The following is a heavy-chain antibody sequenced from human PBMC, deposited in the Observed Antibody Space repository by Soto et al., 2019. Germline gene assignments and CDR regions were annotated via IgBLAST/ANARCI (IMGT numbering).Heavy chain of an antibody. CDR3: ARSPDIVVDPGATGGVDV. J-gene: IGHJ6*02. CDR2: VSGYNGDT. V-gene: IGHV1-18*04. Sequence: QVQLVQSGAEVKKPGASVKVSCKASGYTFTNYGITWVRQAPGQGLEWMGWVSGYNGDTNYARKVQGRVAMTTDTSTSTAYMELRSLTSEDTAVYDCARSPDIVVDPGATGGVDVWGQGTTVTVSS. D-gene: IGHD2-2*01. CDR1: GYTFTNYG.